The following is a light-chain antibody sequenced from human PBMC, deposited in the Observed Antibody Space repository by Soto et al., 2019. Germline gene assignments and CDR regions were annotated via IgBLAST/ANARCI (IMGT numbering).Light chain of an antibody. CDR2: DNT. J-gene: IGLJ1*01. V-gene: IGLV1-40*01. CDR3: QSYDNSLRAYV. CDR1: TSNLGAGYD. Sequence: QSVLTQPASVSGAPGQSVSISCTGTTSNLGAGYDVHWYQHLPGTAPTLLISDNTNRPSGVPDRFSGSKSGSSASLAISGLQSEDEADDYCQSYDNSLRAYVFGPGTKLTVL.